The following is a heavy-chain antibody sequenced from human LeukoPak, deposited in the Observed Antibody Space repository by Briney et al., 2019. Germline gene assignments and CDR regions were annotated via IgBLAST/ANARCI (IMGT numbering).Heavy chain of an antibody. CDR1: GFTFSSYA. J-gene: IGHJ4*02. CDR3: ARAAYDSGSYIVNHDY. V-gene: IGHV3-53*01. Sequence: GGSLRLSCAASGFTFSSYAMSWVRQAPGKGLEWVSVLFRDDTTYYADSVKGRFTISRDNSKNTLYLQMSSLRGEDTAVYYCARAAYDSGSYIVNHDYWGQGALVTVSS. D-gene: IGHD3-22*01. CDR2: LFRDDTT.